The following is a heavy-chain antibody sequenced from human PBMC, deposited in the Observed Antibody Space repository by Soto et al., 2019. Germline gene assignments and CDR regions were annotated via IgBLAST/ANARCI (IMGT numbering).Heavy chain of an antibody. Sequence: SQTLSLTCAISGDSVSSNSAAWNWIRQSPSRGLEWLGRTYYRSKWYTDYAVSVKSRITINPDTSKNQFSLQLNSVTPEDTAVYYCARVLGEVNKCSRSRYYYYGMDVWGQGTTVTVSS. CDR2: TYYRSKWYT. V-gene: IGHV6-1*01. CDR3: ARVLGEVNKCSRSRYYYYGMDV. D-gene: IGHD2-2*01. CDR1: GDSVSSNSAA. J-gene: IGHJ6*02.